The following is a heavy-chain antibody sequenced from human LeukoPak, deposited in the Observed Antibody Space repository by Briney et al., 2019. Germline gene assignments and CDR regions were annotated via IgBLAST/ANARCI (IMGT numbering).Heavy chain of an antibody. D-gene: IGHD3-22*01. CDR2: IYDSGST. CDR1: GGSISSYY. V-gene: IGHV4-59*01. CDR3: ARVNSGYYSSRFDP. J-gene: IGHJ5*02. Sequence: ASGTLSLTCTVSGGSISSYYWSWIRQPPGKGLEWIGYIYDSGSTNYNPSLMSRVTISVDTSKNQFSLKLSSVTAADTAVYYCARVNSGYYSSRFDPWGQGTLVTVSS.